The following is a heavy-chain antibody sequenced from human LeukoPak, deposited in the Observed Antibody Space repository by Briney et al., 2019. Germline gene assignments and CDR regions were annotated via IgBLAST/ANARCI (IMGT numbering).Heavy chain of an antibody. J-gene: IGHJ4*02. D-gene: IGHD4-17*01. Sequence: GRSLTLSCAASGFTFSSYAMHWVRQAPGKGLEWVAVISYDGSNKYYADSVKGRFTLSRDNSKNTLYLQMNSLRAEDTAVYYCARDGGYGARSPYFDYWGQGTLVTVSS. CDR2: ISYDGSNK. CDR1: GFTFSSYA. V-gene: IGHV3-30*04. CDR3: ARDGGYGARSPYFDY.